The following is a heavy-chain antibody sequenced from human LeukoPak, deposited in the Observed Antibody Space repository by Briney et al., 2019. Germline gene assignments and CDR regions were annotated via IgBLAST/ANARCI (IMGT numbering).Heavy chain of an antibody. CDR2: ISGGTFYI. CDR1: GFTLSSYT. Sequence: GGSLRLSCAASGFTLSSYTMNWVRQAPGKGLEWVSSISGGTFYIYYADSVKGRFTISRDNAKNSLYLQMNSLRAEDTAVYYRARRSGSFDYWGQGTLVTVSS. D-gene: IGHD1-26*01. J-gene: IGHJ4*02. V-gene: IGHV3-21*01. CDR3: ARRSGSFDY.